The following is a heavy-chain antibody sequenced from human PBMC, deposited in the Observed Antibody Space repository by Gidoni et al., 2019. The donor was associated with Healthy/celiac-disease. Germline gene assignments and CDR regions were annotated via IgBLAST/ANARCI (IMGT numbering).Heavy chain of an antibody. CDR1: GGSISSYY. V-gene: IGHV4-4*07. Sequence: QVQLQESGPGLVKPSETLSLTCTVPGGSISSYYWSWIRQPAGKGLEWIGRIYTSGSTNYTPSLKSRVTMSVDTSKNHFSLKLSSVTAADTAVYYCARIYCSGGSCSVPNLDAFDIWGQGTMVTVSS. CDR2: IYTSGST. D-gene: IGHD2-15*01. J-gene: IGHJ3*02. CDR3: ARIYCSGGSCSVPNLDAFDI.